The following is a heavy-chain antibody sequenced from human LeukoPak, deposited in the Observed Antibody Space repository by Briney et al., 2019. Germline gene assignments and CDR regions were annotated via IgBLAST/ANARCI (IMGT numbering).Heavy chain of an antibody. CDR3: ARRAASRIAAAGMGWFDP. Sequence: NPSETLSLTCTVSGGSISSSSYYWGWIRQPPGKGLEWIGSIYYSGSTYYNPSLKSRVTISVDTSKNQFSLKLSSVTAADTAVYYCARRAASRIAAAGMGWFDPWGQGTLVTVSS. CDR1: GGSISSSSYY. D-gene: IGHD6-13*01. J-gene: IGHJ5*02. V-gene: IGHV4-39*07. CDR2: IYYSGST.